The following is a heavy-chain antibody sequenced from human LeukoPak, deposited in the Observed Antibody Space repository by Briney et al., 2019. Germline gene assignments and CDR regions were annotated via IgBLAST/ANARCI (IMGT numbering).Heavy chain of an antibody. V-gene: IGHV3-13*05. D-gene: IGHD2-2*01. CDR3: ARGSCSTNSCYERLRGLDV. J-gene: IGHJ6*02. CDR1: GFTFSDYD. CDR2: FHTANGP. Sequence: GGSLRLSCAASGFTFSDYDMHWVRQAPGKGLEGVSSFHTANGPHYPVSVKGRFTTSRENAKNFLFLQMNSLRAGDTAVYYCARGSCSTNSCYERLRGLDVWGQGTTVTVSS.